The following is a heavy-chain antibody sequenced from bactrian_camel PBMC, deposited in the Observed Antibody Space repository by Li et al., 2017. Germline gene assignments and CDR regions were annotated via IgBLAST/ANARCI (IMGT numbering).Heavy chain of an antibody. CDR1: ANIYAGYW. CDR3: AAEYKGGNGRLSPGSYTS. Sequence: QLVESGGGSVQPGGSLTLSCTASANIYAGYWMAWFRQAPGKEREGVASINGAGDMPFYADSVKGRFTISQDNAKNTVALQMNSLKPDDTGMYYCAAEYKGGNGRLSPGSYTSWGLGTQVTVS. D-gene: IGHD1*01. J-gene: IGHJ6*01. CDR2: INGAGDMP. V-gene: IGHV3S25*01.